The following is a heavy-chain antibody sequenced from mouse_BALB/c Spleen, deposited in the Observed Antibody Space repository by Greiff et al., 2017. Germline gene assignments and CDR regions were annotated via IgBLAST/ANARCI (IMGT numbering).Heavy chain of an antibody. CDR2: IRLKSNNYAT. J-gene: IGHJ4*01. V-gene: IGHV6-6*02. D-gene: IGHD1-1*01. Sequence: EVKLLESGGGLVQPGGSMKLSCVASGFTFSNYWMNWVRQSPEKGLEWVAEIRLKSNNYATHYAESVKGRFTISRDDSKSSVYLQMNNLRAEDTGIYYCTRRDYGSAFYAMDYWGQGTSVTVSS. CDR3: TRRDYGSAFYAMDY. CDR1: GFTFSNYW.